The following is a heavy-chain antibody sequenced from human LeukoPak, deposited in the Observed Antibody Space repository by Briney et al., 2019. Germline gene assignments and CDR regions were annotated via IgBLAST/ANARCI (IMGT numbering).Heavy chain of an antibody. CDR3: AREMLDNHWFDP. D-gene: IGHD3-10*02. J-gene: IGHJ5*02. CDR2: IYHTGIT. Sequence: PLETLSLTCTVSGGSIISGGYYWSWIRQPPGKGLEWIGYIYHTGITYNNPSLKSRVTISVDRSKNQFSLELTSVTAADTAVYYCAREMLDNHWFDPWGQGTLVTVSS. V-gene: IGHV4-30-2*01. CDR1: GGSIISGGYY.